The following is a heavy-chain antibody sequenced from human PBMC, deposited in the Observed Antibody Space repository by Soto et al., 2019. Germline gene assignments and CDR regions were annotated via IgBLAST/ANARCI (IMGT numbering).Heavy chain of an antibody. J-gene: IGHJ4*02. V-gene: IGHV1-46*01. CDR2: VNPSGGHT. D-gene: IGHD2-21*02. Sequence: QVQLMQSGAEVKKPGASVKVSCKASGDTFTDYYIHWVRQAPGQGLEWMGTVNPSGGHTTYAQHFLGRVTMARDTSTSTLYMELTRLTSDDTAIYYCARGGHGVLVTAALDYWGQGTLVTVSS. CDR1: GDTFTDYY. CDR3: ARGGHGVLVTAALDY.